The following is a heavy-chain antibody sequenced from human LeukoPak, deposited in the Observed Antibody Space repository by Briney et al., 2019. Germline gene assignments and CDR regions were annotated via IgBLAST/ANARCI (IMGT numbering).Heavy chain of an antibody. Sequence: GGSLRLSCAASGFTVSSNYIWVRQAPGKGLEWVSVIYSGGSTYYADSVKGRFTISRDNSKNTLYLQMNSLRAEDTAVYYCAKEGIVLMVYATDYWGQGTLVTVSS. D-gene: IGHD2-8*01. V-gene: IGHV3-53*01. CDR3: AKEGIVLMVYATDY. J-gene: IGHJ4*02. CDR2: IYSGGST. CDR1: GFTVSSNY.